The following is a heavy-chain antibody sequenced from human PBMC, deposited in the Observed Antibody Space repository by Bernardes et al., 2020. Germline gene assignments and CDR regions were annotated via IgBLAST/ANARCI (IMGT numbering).Heavy chain of an antibody. Sequence: SEPLSLTCTVSGGSVSNNKYYWSWLLQPPGKGLEWIGYIYYSGITNYNPSLKSRVTTSVDTSKNQFSLKLTSVTAADTAVYYCAGEGDSGVDYWGQGTLITVAS. V-gene: IGHV4-61*01. CDR1: GGSVSNNKYY. CDR2: IYYSGIT. D-gene: IGHD3-10*01. J-gene: IGHJ4*02. CDR3: AGEGDSGVDY.